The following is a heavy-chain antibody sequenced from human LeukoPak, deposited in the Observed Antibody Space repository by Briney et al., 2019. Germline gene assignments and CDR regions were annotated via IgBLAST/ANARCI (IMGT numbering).Heavy chain of an antibody. CDR3: ARGARGTSCYDY. CDR1: GGSISSGSYY. V-gene: IGHV4-61*02. J-gene: IGHJ4*02. D-gene: IGHD2-2*01. CDR2: IYTSGST. Sequence: SQTLSLTCTVSGGSISSGSYYWSWIRQPAGKGLEWIGRIYTSGSTNYNPSLKSRVTISVDTSKNQFSLKLSSVTAADTAVYYCARGARGTSCYDYWGQGTLVTVSS.